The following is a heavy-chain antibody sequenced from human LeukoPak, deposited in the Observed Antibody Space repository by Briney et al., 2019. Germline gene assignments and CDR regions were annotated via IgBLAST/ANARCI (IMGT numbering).Heavy chain of an antibody. CDR2: IYHSGST. Sequence: SETLSLTCTVSGYSISSGYYWGWIRQPPGKGLEWIGNIYHSGSTYYNPSLKSRVTISVDTSKNQFSVKLSSVTAADTAVYYCARGDRDGYNYYYFDYWGQGTLVTVSS. J-gene: IGHJ4*02. D-gene: IGHD5-24*01. V-gene: IGHV4-38-2*02. CDR1: GYSISSGYY. CDR3: ARGDRDGYNYYYFDY.